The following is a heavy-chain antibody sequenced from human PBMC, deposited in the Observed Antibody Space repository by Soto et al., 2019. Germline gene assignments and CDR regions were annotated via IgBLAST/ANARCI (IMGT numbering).Heavy chain of an antibody. V-gene: IGHV2-5*02. CDR3: AHRRRGRDGYNPYYYYGMDV. Sequence: QITLKESGPTLVKPTQTLTLTCTFSGFSLSTSGVGVGWIRQPPGKALEWRALIYWDDDKRYSPSLKSRLTITKDTSKNQVVLTMTNMDPVDTATYYCAHRRRGRDGYNPYYYYGMDVWGQGTTVTVSS. D-gene: IGHD5-12*01. J-gene: IGHJ6*02. CDR2: IYWDDDK. CDR1: GFSLSTSGVG.